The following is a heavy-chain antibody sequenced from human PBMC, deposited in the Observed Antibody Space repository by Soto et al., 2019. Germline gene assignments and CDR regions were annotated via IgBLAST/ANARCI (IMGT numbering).Heavy chain of an antibody. Sequence: QITLKESGPTLVKPAQTLTVTCTFSGVSLTTTGVAVGWIRQPPGKALEWLALIYWDANKRYSPSLNNKPTIPKDTSKNQVVLIMNNIDPVDTATYYCAHRPFTPYYLDDWGQGTLLTVSS. CDR2: IYWDANK. D-gene: IGHD2-15*01. J-gene: IGHJ4*02. CDR1: GVSLTTTGVA. V-gene: IGHV2-5*02. CDR3: AHRPFTPYYLDD.